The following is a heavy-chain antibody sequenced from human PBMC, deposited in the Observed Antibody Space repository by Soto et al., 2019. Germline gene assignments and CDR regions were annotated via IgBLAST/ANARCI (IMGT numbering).Heavy chain of an antibody. D-gene: IGHD3-22*01. J-gene: IGHJ3*02. Sequence: ASVKVSCKASGYTFTSYYMHWVRQAPGQGLEWMGIINPSGGSTSYAQKFQGRVTMTRDTSTSTVYMELSSLRSDNTAVYYCAREFNYYDSSGYGYDAFDIWGQGTMVTVSS. CDR3: AREFNYYDSSGYGYDAFDI. CDR1: GYTFTSYY. CDR2: INPSGGST. V-gene: IGHV1-46*01.